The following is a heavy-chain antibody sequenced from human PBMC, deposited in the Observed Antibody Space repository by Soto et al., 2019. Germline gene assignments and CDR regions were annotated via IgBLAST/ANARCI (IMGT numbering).Heavy chain of an antibody. J-gene: IGHJ4*02. CDR1: GFIFSNYG. D-gene: IGHD3-16*01. CDR3: VRDPWGRTPLFEY. CDR2: IWSDESNK. Sequence: QVHLVESGGGVVQPGRSLRLSCAASGFIFSNYGMHWVRQAPGKGLEWVAVIWSDESNKDYAESVKGRFTISRDNSKNTLYLQMDSLRAEDTAVYYCVRDPWGRTPLFEYWGQGTLVTVSS. V-gene: IGHV3-33*01.